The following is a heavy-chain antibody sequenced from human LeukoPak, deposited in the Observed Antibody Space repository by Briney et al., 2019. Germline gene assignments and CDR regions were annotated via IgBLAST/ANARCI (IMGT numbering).Heavy chain of an antibody. V-gene: IGHV3-23*01. D-gene: IGHD4-17*01. Sequence: QPGGSLRLSCAASGFTFSSYAMNWVRQAPGKGLEWVSAISGSGGSTYYADSVKGRFTVSRDNSENTLFLQMNSLRAEDTAVYYCAKWRKGTVTTSFDYWGQGTLVTVSS. CDR3: AKWRKGTVTTSFDY. CDR2: ISGSGGST. CDR1: GFTFSSYA. J-gene: IGHJ4*02.